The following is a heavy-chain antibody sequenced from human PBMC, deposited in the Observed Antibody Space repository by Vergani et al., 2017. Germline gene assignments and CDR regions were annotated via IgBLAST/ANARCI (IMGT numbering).Heavy chain of an antibody. V-gene: IGHV4-39*01. J-gene: IGHJ5*02. CDR2: IYYSGST. D-gene: IGHD6-19*01. CDR3: ARHSTVEWLVKLGWIDP. Sequence: QLQLQESGPGLVKPSATLSLTCSVSGASIRSSNYYWGWIRQPPGKGLEWIASIYYSGSTYYNPSLKIRVTISVDTSKNQFSLKLSSVTAADTAVYFWARHSTVEWLVKLGWIDPWGQGILVTVSS. CDR1: GASIRSSNYY.